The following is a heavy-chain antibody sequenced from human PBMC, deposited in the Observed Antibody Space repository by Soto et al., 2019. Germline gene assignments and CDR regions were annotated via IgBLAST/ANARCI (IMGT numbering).Heavy chain of an antibody. J-gene: IGHJ6*02. Sequence: EVQLLESGGGLVQPGGSLRLSCAASGFSFSRHAMSWVRQAPGKGLEWVSTIISGGTTYYADSVKGRFTISRDNSKNTQSLQMNSLGAEDTAVYYCAKLGYCSGGTCYLDYYYGVDVWGQGTTVTVSS. D-gene: IGHD2-15*01. CDR3: AKLGYCSGGTCYLDYYYGVDV. CDR2: IISGGTT. CDR1: GFSFSRHA. V-gene: IGHV3-23*01.